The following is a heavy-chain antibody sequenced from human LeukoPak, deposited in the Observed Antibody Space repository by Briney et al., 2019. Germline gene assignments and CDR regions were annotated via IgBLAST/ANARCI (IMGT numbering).Heavy chain of an antibody. V-gene: IGHV3-30*18. CDR1: GFTFNNYG. Sequence: GGSLRLSCAASGFTFNNYGMSWVRQAPGKGLEWVAVISYDGSNKYYADSVKGRFTISRDNSKNTLYLQMNSLRAEDTAAYYCAKAPVMVRGVTVYYYGMDVWGQGTTVTVSS. CDR3: AKAPVMVRGVTVYYYGMDV. CDR2: ISYDGSNK. J-gene: IGHJ6*02. D-gene: IGHD3-10*01.